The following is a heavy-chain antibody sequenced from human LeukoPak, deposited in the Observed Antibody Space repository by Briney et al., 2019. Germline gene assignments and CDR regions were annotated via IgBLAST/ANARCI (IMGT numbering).Heavy chain of an antibody. CDR1: GGSISSSSYY. CDR2: IYTSGST. D-gene: IGHD3-10*01. V-gene: IGHV4-61*02. CDR3: AREGPMFDSGSYSKSLGY. J-gene: IGHJ4*02. Sequence: SETLSLTCTVSGGSISSSSYYWSWIRQPAGKGLEWIGRIYTSGSTNYNPSLKSRVTMSVDTSKNQFSLKLSSVTAADTAVYYCAREGPMFDSGSYSKSLGYWGQGILVTVSS.